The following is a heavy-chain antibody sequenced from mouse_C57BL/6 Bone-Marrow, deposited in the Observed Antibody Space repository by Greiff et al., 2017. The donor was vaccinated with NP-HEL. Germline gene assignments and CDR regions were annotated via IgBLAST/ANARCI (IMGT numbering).Heavy chain of an antibody. D-gene: IGHD3-3*01. CDR2: ISDGGSYT. CDR3: ARGLGLYYAMDY. CDR1: GFTFSSYA. V-gene: IGHV5-4*01. Sequence: EVHLVASGGGLVKPGGSLKLSCAASGFTFSSYAMSWVRQTPEKRLEWVATISDGGSYTYYPDNVKGRFTISRDNAKHNLYLQMSHLKSEDTAMYYCARGLGLYYAMDYWGQGTSVTVSS. J-gene: IGHJ4*01.